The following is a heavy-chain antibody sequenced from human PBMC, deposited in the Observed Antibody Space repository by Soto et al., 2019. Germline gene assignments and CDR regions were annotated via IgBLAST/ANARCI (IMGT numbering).Heavy chain of an antibody. J-gene: IGHJ6*02. CDR1: GYTFISHG. CDR3: ARDRGGAITGTSSMDV. D-gene: IGHD1-7*01. CDR2: ISAYNGNT. Sequence: QVQLVQSGVEVKKPGASVKVSCKAFGYTFISHGISWVRQAPGQGLEWLGWISAYNGNTNYAQQFPGRVTMTTDTSTTTAYMELRSLRPGDTAVYYWARDRGGAITGTSSMDVWGQGTTVTVPS. V-gene: IGHV1-18*01.